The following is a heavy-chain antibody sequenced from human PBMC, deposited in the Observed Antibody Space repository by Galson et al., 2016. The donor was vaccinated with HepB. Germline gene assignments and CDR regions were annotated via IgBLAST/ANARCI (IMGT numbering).Heavy chain of an antibody. J-gene: IGHJ3*02. V-gene: IGHV4-34*12. D-gene: IGHD3-3*01. Sequence: SETLSLTCGVSGASFSGYFWSWVRQPPGKGLEWIGTIFYSGTAYYTPSLKSRVTMSVDTSKNQFSLKLSSVIAADTAVYYCAKWSELKWAFDIWGLGTLVTVSS. CDR1: GASFSGYF. CDR3: AKWSELKWAFDI. CDR2: IFYSGTA.